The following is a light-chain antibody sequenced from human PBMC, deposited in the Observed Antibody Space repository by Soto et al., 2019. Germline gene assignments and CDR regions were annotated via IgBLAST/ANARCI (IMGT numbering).Light chain of an antibody. Sequence: MVLTQSPDTLSFSPGEKATLSFRAIQTIPRNFLAWFQHKPGQAPRLLLYGTSRRATGIPDRFIGSGSGTDFTLTISRLEPEDFAVYYCQQYGSSITFGQGTRLEIK. J-gene: IGKJ5*01. CDR1: QTIPRNF. CDR3: QQYGSSIT. CDR2: GTS. V-gene: IGKV3-20*01.